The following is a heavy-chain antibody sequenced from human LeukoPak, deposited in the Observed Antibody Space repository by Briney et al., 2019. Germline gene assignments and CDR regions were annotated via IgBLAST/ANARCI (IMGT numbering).Heavy chain of an antibody. Sequence: GRSLRLSCAASGFTFDDFAMHWVRQAPGKGLEWVSGISWNSGSLVYSDSVKGRFTISRDNAKNSLDLHMHSLRVEDTALYYCAKLAPSDAFDIWGQGTMVTVSS. J-gene: IGHJ3*02. CDR3: AKLAPSDAFDI. V-gene: IGHV3-9*01. CDR1: GFTFDDFA. CDR2: ISWNSGSL.